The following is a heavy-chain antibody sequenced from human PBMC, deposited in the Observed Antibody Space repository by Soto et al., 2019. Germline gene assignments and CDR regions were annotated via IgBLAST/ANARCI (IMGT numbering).Heavy chain of an antibody. Sequence: QVQLVQSGGGVVQPGRSLRLSCAASGFDFNTYGLHWVRQAPGKGLEWVAGISFDGGSQYYADSVKGRFTISRDKSNNPLYLQMNSRGAEYAATYSCAKDSSVTAAGSGGWFGPWGQGTLVIVSS. CDR1: GFDFNTYG. CDR2: ISFDGGSQ. D-gene: IGHD6-13*01. V-gene: IGHV3-30*18. CDR3: AKDSSVTAAGSGGWFGP. J-gene: IGHJ5*02.